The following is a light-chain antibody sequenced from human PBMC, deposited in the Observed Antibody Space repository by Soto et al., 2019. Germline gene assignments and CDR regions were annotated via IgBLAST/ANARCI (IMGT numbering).Light chain of an antibody. J-gene: IGKJ1*01. Sequence: DIQMTQSPSTLSASLEDRVTITCRASQTIDSWLAWYQQRPGKPPNLLIYKASTLASGVPSRFSGSGSGTEFTLTINSLQPDDFATYYCQQYHIYSGTFGQGTKVDIK. CDR1: QTIDSW. CDR2: KAS. CDR3: QQYHIYSGT. V-gene: IGKV1-5*03.